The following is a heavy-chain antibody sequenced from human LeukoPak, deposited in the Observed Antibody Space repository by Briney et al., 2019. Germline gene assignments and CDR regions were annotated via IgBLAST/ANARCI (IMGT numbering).Heavy chain of an antibody. V-gene: IGHV3-7*01. D-gene: IGHD3-22*01. CDR1: GFTFSSYW. J-gene: IGHJ4*02. CDR3: ARKSGYDSSGYYEHYFDY. Sequence: GGSLRLSCAASGFTFSSYWMSWVRQAPGKGLEWVANIKQDGSEKYYVDSVKGRFTISRDNAKNSLYLQMNSLRAEDTAVYYCARKSGYDSSGYYEHYFDYWGQGTLVTVSS. CDR2: IKQDGSEK.